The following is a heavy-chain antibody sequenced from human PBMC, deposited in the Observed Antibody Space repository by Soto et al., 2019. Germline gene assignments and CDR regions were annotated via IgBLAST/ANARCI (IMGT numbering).Heavy chain of an antibody. Sequence: QVQLVQSGAEVQKPGSSVKVSCKASGGTFSSYAISWVRQAPGQGLEWMGGIIPIFGTANYAQKFQGRVTITADESTSTAYMELSSLRSEDTAVYYCARENTAMAGTDENWFDPWGQGTLVTVSS. D-gene: IGHD5-18*01. V-gene: IGHV1-69*01. CDR1: GGTFSSYA. CDR2: IIPIFGTA. CDR3: ARENTAMAGTDENWFDP. J-gene: IGHJ5*02.